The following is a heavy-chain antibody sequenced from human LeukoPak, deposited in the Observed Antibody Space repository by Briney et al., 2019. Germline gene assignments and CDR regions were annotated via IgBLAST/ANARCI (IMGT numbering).Heavy chain of an antibody. J-gene: IGHJ4*02. CDR1: GFTFSSYA. Sequence: GGSLRLSCAASGFTFSSYAMNWVRQAPGKGLEWVSTISGSGGSTYYADSVKGRFTISRDNSKNTLYLQMNSLRAEDTAVYYCARADYYYDSSGYYVPFDYWGQGTLVTVSS. CDR2: ISGSGGST. V-gene: IGHV3-23*01. D-gene: IGHD3-22*01. CDR3: ARADYYYDSSGYYVPFDY.